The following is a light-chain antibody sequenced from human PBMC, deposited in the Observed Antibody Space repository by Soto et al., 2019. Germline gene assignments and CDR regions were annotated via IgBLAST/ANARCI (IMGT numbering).Light chain of an antibody. CDR1: QSVSSSY. Sequence: EIVLTQSPGTLSLSPGERATLSCRASQSVSSSYLAWYQQKPCEAPRILIYGASSRATGIPDRFSGSGSGADFTLTISRLEPEDCAVYYCQQYGNSPAYPFGPGTKLEIK. J-gene: IGKJ2*01. CDR2: GAS. V-gene: IGKV3-20*01. CDR3: QQYGNSPAYP.